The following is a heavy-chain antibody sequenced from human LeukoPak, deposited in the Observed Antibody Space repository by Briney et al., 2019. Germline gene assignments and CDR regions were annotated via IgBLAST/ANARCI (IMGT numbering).Heavy chain of an antibody. CDR2: ISGSGGST. CDR1: GFTFSSYA. V-gene: IGHV3-23*01. J-gene: IGHJ3*02. Sequence: PGGSLRLSFAASGFTFSSYAMSWFRQAPGKGREWVSAISGSGGSTYYADSVKGRFTISRDNSKNTLYLQMNSLRAEDTAVYYCAKVGASAFDIWGQGTMVTVSS. D-gene: IGHD1-26*01. CDR3: AKVGASAFDI.